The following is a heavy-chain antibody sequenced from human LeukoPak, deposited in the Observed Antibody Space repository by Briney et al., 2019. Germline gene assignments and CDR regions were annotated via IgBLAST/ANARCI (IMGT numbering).Heavy chain of an antibody. V-gene: IGHV1-69*01. CDR2: IIPIFGTA. D-gene: IGHD4-17*01. Sequence: AASVKVSCTASGGTFSSYAISWVRQAPGQGLEWMGGIIPIFGTANYAQMFQGRVTITADESTSTAYMELSSLRSEDTAVYYCARVSDYGVGSYSDYWGQGTLVTVSS. J-gene: IGHJ4*02. CDR3: ARVSDYGVGSYSDY. CDR1: GGTFSSYA.